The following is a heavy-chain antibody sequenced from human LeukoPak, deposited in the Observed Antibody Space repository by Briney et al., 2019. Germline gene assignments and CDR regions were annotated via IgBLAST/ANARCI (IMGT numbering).Heavy chain of an antibody. D-gene: IGHD3-16*02. CDR1: GGSISSGNYY. Sequence: PSETLSLTCTVSGGSISSGNYYWSWIRQPPGKGLEWIGYIYYSGSTYYNPSLKSRVTISVDTSKNQFSLKLSSVTAADTAVYYCARDWGPSYYDYVWGSYRKQRAFDIWGQGTMVTVSS. CDR2: IYYSGST. J-gene: IGHJ3*02. CDR3: ARDWGPSYYDYVWGSYRKQRAFDI. V-gene: IGHV4-30-4*01.